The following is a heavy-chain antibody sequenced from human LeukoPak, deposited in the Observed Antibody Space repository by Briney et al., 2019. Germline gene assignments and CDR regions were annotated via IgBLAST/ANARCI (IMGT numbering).Heavy chain of an antibody. CDR3: ARDYSGYVGWFDP. CDR1: GYSICSGYY. V-gene: IGHV4-38-2*02. Sequence: SVTLSLTCTVSGYSICSGYYWGWIRQPPGKGLEWIGSIYRSGSTYHNPSLKSRVTISVDTSKNECSLRLNSVTAADPPVYYCARDYSGYVGWFDPWGQGTLVTVSS. J-gene: IGHJ5*02. D-gene: IGHD5-12*01. CDR2: IYRSGST.